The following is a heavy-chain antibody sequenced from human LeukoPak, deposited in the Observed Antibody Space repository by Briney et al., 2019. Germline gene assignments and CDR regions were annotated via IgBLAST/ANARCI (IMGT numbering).Heavy chain of an antibody. Sequence: TSEILSLTCTVSGGSISSSSYYWGWIRQPPGKGLEWIGSIYYSGSTYYNPSLKSRVTISVDTSKNQFSLKLSSVTAADTAVYYCARDPEYFDLWGRGTLVTVSS. CDR1: GGSISSSSYY. V-gene: IGHV4-39*02. D-gene: IGHD1-14*01. CDR3: ARDPEYFDL. CDR2: IYYSGST. J-gene: IGHJ2*01.